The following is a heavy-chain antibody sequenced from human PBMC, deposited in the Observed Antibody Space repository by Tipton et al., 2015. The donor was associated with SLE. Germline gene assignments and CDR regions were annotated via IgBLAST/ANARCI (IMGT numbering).Heavy chain of an antibody. CDR2: INDVGGT. Sequence: TLSLTCAVYGASFSDYYWSWIRHPPGKGLEWIGEINDVGGTNFNPSPKSRVTMSVATSKNQFSLRLTSVTAADTAMYYCARDSAVNFWYFDLWGRGTLVTVSS. CDR1: GASFSDYY. J-gene: IGHJ2*01. CDR3: ARDSAVNFWYFDL. V-gene: IGHV4-34*01. D-gene: IGHD3/OR15-3a*01.